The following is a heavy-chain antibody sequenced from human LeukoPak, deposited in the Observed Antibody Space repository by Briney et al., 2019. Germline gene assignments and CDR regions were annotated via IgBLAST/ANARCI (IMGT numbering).Heavy chain of an antibody. D-gene: IGHD6-13*01. CDR1: GGSISSGGYY. J-gene: IGHJ6*03. CDR2: IYYSGST. CDR3: ASFSSSLVRGGYYYYMDV. V-gene: IGHV4-61*08. Sequence: SQTLSLTCTVSGGSISSGGYYWSWIRQPPGKGLEWIGYIYYSGSTNYNPSLKSRVTMSVDTSQNQFSLKLSSVTAADTAVYYCASFSSSLVRGGYYYYMDVWGKGITVTVSS.